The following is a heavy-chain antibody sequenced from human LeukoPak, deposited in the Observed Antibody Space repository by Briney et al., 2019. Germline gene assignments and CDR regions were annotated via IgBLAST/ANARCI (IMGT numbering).Heavy chain of an antibody. CDR2: ISWNSGSI. D-gene: IGHD3-10*01. Sequence: GGSLRLSCAAAGFTFDDYAMHWVRQAPGKGLEWVSGISWNSGSIGYADSVKGRFTISRDNAKNSLYLQMNSPRDEDTALYYCAKDVSYYYGSGSYYKGYFDYWGQGTLVTVSS. CDR1: GFTFDDYA. V-gene: IGHV3-9*01. J-gene: IGHJ4*02. CDR3: AKDVSYYYGSGSYYKGYFDY.